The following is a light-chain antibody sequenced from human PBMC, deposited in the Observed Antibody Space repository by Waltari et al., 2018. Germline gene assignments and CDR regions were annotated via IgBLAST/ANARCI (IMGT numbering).Light chain of an antibody. CDR3: QQYNLFPYS. J-gene: IGKJ2*03. Sequence: DIQMTQSPSSLSASVGDRVTITCRASQGISSYLNWYQQKPGKAPKLLIHYANRLESGVPSRFSGSRSGTEFSLIISSLQPEDFATYYCQQYNLFPYSFGQGTKVEIK. CDR1: QGISSY. CDR2: YAN. V-gene: IGKV1-39*01.